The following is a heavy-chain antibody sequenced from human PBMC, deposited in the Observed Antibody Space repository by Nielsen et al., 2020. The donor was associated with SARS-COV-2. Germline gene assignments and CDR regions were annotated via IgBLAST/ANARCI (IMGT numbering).Heavy chain of an antibody. J-gene: IGHJ5*02. CDR3: ARVRRGSGYDSSSSRGWFDP. V-gene: IGHV1-2*06. D-gene: IGHD5-12*01. Sequence: ASVKVSCKASGCTFTGYYMHWVRQAPGQGLEWMGRINPNSGGTNYAQKFQGRVTMTRDTSISTAYMELSRLRSDDTAVYYCARVRRGSGYDSSSSRGWFDPWGQGTLVTVSS. CDR2: INPNSGGT. CDR1: GCTFTGYY.